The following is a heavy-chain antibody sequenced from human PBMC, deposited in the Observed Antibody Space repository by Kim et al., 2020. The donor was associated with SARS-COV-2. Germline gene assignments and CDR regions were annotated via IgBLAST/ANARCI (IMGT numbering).Heavy chain of an antibody. V-gene: IGHV3-30*18. CDR3: AKDLVYYSSNPS. CDR1: GFTFSSYG. Sequence: GGSLRLSCAASGFTFSSYGMHWVRQAPGKGLEWVAVISYDGSNKYYADSVKGRFTISRDNSKNTLYLQMNSLRAEDTAVYYCAKDLVYYSSNPSWGQGTLVTVSS. J-gene: IGHJ1*01. D-gene: IGHD3-22*01. CDR2: ISYDGSNK.